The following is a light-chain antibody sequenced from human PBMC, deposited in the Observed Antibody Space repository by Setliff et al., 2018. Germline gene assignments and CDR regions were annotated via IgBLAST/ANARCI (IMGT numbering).Light chain of an antibody. CDR3: SSYADSNIVL. Sequence: QSVLTQPPSASGSPGQSVTISCTGTSNDVWGHNYVSWYQQHPGKAPQLIIYDVTRRPSGVPDRFSGSKSGNTASLTVSGLQAEDEADYYCSSYADSNIVLFGTGTKVTVL. CDR1: SNDVWGHNY. CDR2: DVT. V-gene: IGLV2-8*01. J-gene: IGLJ1*01.